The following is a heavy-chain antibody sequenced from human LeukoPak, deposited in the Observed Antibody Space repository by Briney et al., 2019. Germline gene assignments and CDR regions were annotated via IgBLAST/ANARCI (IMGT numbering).Heavy chain of an antibody. V-gene: IGHV3-23*01. Sequence: GGSLRLSCAASGFTFSSYAMSWVRQAPGKGLEWVSAISGSGGSTYYADSVKGRFTISRDNSKDTLYLQMNSLRAEDTAVYYCAKQPDYDILTGYSPYFDYWGQGTLVTVSS. D-gene: IGHD3-9*01. CDR1: GFTFSSYA. CDR2: ISGSGGST. CDR3: AKQPDYDILTGYSPYFDY. J-gene: IGHJ4*02.